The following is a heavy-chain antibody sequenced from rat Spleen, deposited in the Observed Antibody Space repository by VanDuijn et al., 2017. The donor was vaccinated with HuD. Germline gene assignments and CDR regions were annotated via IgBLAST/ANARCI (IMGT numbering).Heavy chain of an antibody. CDR2: ITSTGGST. CDR3: TRNWDY. CDR1: GFTGNDYW. V-gene: IGHV5-31*01. Sequence: EVQLVESDGGLVQPGRSLKLSCAAAGFTGNDYWMTWILRAPGMGLEWVASITSTGGSTYYPDSVKGRFSISRDNAQNTLYVQMNSLRSEDTATYYCTRNWDYWGQGVMVTVSS. J-gene: IGHJ2*01. D-gene: IGHD5-1*01.